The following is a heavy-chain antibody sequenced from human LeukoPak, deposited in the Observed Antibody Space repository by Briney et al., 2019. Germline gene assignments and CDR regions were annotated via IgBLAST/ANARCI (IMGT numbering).Heavy chain of an antibody. D-gene: IGHD2-2*01. J-gene: IGHJ4*02. CDR1: GFTFSNAW. V-gene: IGHV3-15*01. Sequence: MPGGSLRLSCAASGFTFSNAWMSWVRRAPGKGLEWVGRIKSKTDGGTTDYAAPVKGRFTISRDDSKNTLYLQMNSLKTEDTAVYYCTTVFGYCSSTSCSWSDYWGQGTLVTVSS. CDR3: TTVFGYCSSTSCSWSDY. CDR2: IKSKTDGGTT.